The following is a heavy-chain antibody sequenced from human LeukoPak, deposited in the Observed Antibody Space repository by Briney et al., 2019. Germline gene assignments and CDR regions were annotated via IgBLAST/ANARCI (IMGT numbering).Heavy chain of an antibody. CDR1: GYTFTSYD. D-gene: IGHD5-18*01. J-gene: IGHJ4*02. Sequence: ASVRVSCXASGYTFTSYDINWVRLASGQGLEWMGWMNPNSGNTGYAQKFQGRVTMTRNTSISTAYMELSSLRSEDTAVYYCARTYPGYSYGDYWGQGTLVTVSS. CDR3: ARTYPGYSYGDY. CDR2: MNPNSGNT. V-gene: IGHV1-8*01.